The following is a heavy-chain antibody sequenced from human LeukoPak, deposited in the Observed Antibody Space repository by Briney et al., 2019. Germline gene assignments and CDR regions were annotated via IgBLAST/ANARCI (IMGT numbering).Heavy chain of an antibody. Sequence: SVKVSCKPSGGTFITYAISWVRQAPGQGLEWMGGIIPMFGIANYAQKFQGRVTITADESTSTAYMELSSLRSEDTAVYYCARASGKTLLSYWGQGTLVTVSS. CDR3: ARASGKTLLSY. J-gene: IGHJ4*02. CDR1: GGTFITYA. D-gene: IGHD2-15*01. V-gene: IGHV1-69*13. CDR2: IIPMFGIA.